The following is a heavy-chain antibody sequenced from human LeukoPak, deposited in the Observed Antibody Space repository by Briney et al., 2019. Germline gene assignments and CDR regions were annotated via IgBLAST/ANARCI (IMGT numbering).Heavy chain of an antibody. V-gene: IGHV3-21*01. CDR1: GFTFSSYS. Sequence: GGSLRLSCAASGFTFSSYSMNWVRQAPGKGLEWVSSISSSSSYIYYADSVKGRFTISRDNAKNSLYLQMNSLRAEDTAVYYCVPPPPWFGELLENWGQGTLVTASS. D-gene: IGHD3-10*01. CDR3: VPPPPWFGELLEN. CDR2: ISSSSSYI. J-gene: IGHJ4*02.